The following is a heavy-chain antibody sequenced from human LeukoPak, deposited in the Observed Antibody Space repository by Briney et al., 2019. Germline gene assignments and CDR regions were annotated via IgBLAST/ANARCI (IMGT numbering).Heavy chain of an antibody. Sequence: GGSLRLSCAASGFTFSSYAMSWVRQAPGKGLEWVSAISGSGGSRYYADSVKGRFTISRDNSQNTLYLQMNSLRAEDTAVYYCAKGGPQYYYDSSGYYFLDFWGQGTLVTVSP. CDR2: ISGSGGSR. J-gene: IGHJ4*02. D-gene: IGHD3-22*01. V-gene: IGHV3-23*01. CDR1: GFTFSSYA. CDR3: AKGGPQYYYDSSGYYFLDF.